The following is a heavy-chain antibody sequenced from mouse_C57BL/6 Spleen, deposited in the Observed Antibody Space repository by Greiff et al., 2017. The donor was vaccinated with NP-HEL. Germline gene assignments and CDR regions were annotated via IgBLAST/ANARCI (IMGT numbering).Heavy chain of an antibody. Sequence: VQLQQPGAELVKPGASVKMSCKASGYTFTSYWITWVKQRPGQGLEWIGDIYPGSGSTNYNEKFKSKATLTVDTSSSTAYMQLSSLTSEDSAVYYCAREGVYYGSSYDWYFDVWGTGTTVTVSS. CDR3: AREGVYYGSSYDWYFDV. CDR2: IYPGSGST. CDR1: GYTFTSYW. V-gene: IGHV1-55*01. J-gene: IGHJ1*03. D-gene: IGHD1-1*01.